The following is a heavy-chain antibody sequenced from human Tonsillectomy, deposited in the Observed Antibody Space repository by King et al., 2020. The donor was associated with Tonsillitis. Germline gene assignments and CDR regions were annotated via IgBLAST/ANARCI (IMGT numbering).Heavy chain of an antibody. CDR2: IRDDGSIK. V-gene: IGHV3-30*02. CDR3: AKDLTSCYDSVCYGMDV. Sequence: QLVQSGGGVVQPGGSLRVSCAASGFSFSKPGMHWVRQAPGQGLEWVAFIRDDGSIKDYADSMKGRFTVSRDNSRNTVDLQMDSLRAEDTAVYYCAKDLTSCYDSVCYGMDVWGQGTTVTVSS. D-gene: IGHD3-9*01. J-gene: IGHJ6*02. CDR1: GFSFSKPG.